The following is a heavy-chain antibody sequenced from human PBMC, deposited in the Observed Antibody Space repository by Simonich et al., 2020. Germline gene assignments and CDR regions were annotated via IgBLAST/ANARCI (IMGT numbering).Heavy chain of an antibody. D-gene: IGHD4-4*01. V-gene: IGHV3-74*01. Sequence: EVQLVESGGGLVQPGGSLRLSCAASGFTFSSYWMHWVRQAPGKGLVWGSRINSDVSSTSYADSVKGRFTISRDNAKNTLYLQMNSLRAEDTAVYYCARDYSNYDAFDIWGQGTMVTVSS. CDR2: INSDVSST. CDR1: GFTFSSYW. CDR3: ARDYSNYDAFDI. J-gene: IGHJ3*02.